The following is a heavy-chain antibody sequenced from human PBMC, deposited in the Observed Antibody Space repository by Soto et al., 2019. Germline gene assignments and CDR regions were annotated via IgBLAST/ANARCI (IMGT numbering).Heavy chain of an antibody. D-gene: IGHD3-22*01. J-gene: IGHJ3*02. CDR3: ARAHYDSTFDI. CDR2: IYHSGST. CDR1: GGSISSGSYY. Sequence: PSETLSLTCTVSGGSISSGSYYWGWIRQPPGKGLEWIAYIYHSGSTYYNPSLKSRVTILVDTSKNQFSLTVSSVTAADTAMYYCARAHYDSTFDIWGQGTMVTVSS. V-gene: IGHV4-39*07.